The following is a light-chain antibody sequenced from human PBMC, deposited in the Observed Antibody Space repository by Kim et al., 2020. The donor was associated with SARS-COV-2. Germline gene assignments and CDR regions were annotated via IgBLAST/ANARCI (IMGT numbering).Light chain of an antibody. V-gene: IGLV2-8*01. CDR1: TSDVGAYNY. J-gene: IGLJ2*01. CDR2: EVS. Sequence: QSFTISCTGTTSDVGAYNYVSWYQQHPGKAPKLMIYEVSKRPSGVPDRFSGSKSGNTASLTVSGLQAEDEADYYCSSYAGTNNYVVFGGGTKVTVL. CDR3: SSYAGTNNYVV.